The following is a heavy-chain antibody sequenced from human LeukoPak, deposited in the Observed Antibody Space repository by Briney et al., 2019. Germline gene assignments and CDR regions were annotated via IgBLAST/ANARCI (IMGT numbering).Heavy chain of an antibody. Sequence: PSETLSLTCAVSGGSISSSNWWSWVRQPPGKGLEWIGEIYHSGSTNYNPSLKSRVTISVDKSKNQFSLKLSSVTAADTAVYYCARDQPRQWELLQGSNAFDIWGQGTMVTVSS. J-gene: IGHJ3*02. V-gene: IGHV4-4*02. CDR2: IYHSGST. CDR3: ARDQPRQWELLQGSNAFDI. D-gene: IGHD1-26*01. CDR1: GGSISSSNW.